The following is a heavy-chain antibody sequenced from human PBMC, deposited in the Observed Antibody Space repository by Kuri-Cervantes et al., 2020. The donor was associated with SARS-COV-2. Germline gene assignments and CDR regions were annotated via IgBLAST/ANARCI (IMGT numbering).Heavy chain of an antibody. D-gene: IGHD1-26*01. CDR3: ATWELLGGY. CDR1: GGSFSGYY. Sequence: GSLRLSCAVHGGSFSGYYWSWIRQPPGKGLEWIGEINHSGSTNYNPSLKSRVTISVDTSKNQFSLKLSSVTAADTAVYYCATWELLGGYWGQGTLVTVS. V-gene: IGHV4-34*01. CDR2: INHSGST. J-gene: IGHJ4*02.